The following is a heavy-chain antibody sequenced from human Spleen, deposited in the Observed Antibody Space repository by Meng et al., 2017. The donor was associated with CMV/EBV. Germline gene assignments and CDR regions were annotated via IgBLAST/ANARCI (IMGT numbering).Heavy chain of an antibody. V-gene: IGHV5-51*01. CDR1: GYNFNIHW. CDR3: ARRTDYRGDY. CDR2: IYPADSDT. D-gene: IGHD4-11*01. Sequence: KISCHACGYNFNIHWIAWVRQMPGKGLEWMGIIYPADSDTRYSPSFQGQVTISVDKSITTAYLQWNSLKASDTAMYYCARRTDYRGDYWGQGTLVTVSS. J-gene: IGHJ4*02.